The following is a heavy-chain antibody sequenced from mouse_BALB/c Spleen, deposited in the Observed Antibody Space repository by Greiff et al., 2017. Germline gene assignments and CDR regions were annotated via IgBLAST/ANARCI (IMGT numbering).Heavy chain of an antibody. D-gene: IGHD2-2*01. CDR2: IYPYNGGT. J-gene: IGHJ4*01. Sequence: VQLQQSGPELVKPGASVKISCKASGYTFTDYNMHWVNQSHGKSLEWIGYIYPYNGGTGYNQKFKSKATLTVDKSSSTAYMELRSLTSEDSAVYYCARGPYGYDVSAMDYWGQGTSVTVSS. CDR3: ARGPYGYDVSAMDY. CDR1: GYTFTDYN. V-gene: IGHV1S29*02.